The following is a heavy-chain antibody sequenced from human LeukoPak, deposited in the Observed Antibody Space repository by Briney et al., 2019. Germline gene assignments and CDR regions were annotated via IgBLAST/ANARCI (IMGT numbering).Heavy chain of an antibody. D-gene: IGHD2-15*01. J-gene: IGHJ4*02. V-gene: IGHV1-69*13. CDR2: IIPIFGTA. Sequence: SVKVSCKASGGTFSSYAISWVRQAPGQGLEWMGGIIPIFGTANYAQKFQGRVTITADESTSTAYMELSSLRSEDTAVYYCARERYCSGGSCYQRFDYWGQGTLVTVSS. CDR3: ARERYCSGGSCYQRFDY. CDR1: GGTFSSYA.